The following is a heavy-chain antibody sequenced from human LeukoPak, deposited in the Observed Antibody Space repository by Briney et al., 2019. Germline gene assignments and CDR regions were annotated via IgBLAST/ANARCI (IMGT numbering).Heavy chain of an antibody. Sequence: GGSLRLSCGASGFTFSDYSMNWVRQPPGKGLAWVASITSAGGYTYYADSVKGRFIISRDNAQNSLFLQMDSLRAEDTAVYFCATSGGFVLPNAITGNWYMDVWGRGTTVTVSS. CDR2: ITSAGGYT. J-gene: IGHJ6*03. V-gene: IGHV3-21*01. D-gene: IGHD2-2*01. CDR1: GFTFSDYS. CDR3: ATSGGFVLPNAITGNWYMDV.